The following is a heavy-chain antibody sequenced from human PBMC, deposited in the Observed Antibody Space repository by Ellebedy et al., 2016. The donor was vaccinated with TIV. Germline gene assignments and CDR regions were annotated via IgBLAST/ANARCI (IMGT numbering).Heavy chain of an antibody. CDR1: EFSFSDYF. J-gene: IGHJ6*02. Sequence: GESLKISCTASEFSFSDYFMSWVRQAPGKGLEWLSYITNTGTTTYYADSVRGRFTVARDNAKNSLYLQMNSLRDDDTAVYYCAKACEPEYFAYYYYGMDVWGQGTTVTVS. V-gene: IGHV3-11*01. CDR3: AKACEPEYFAYYYYGMDV. CDR2: ITNTGTTT. D-gene: IGHD3-9*01.